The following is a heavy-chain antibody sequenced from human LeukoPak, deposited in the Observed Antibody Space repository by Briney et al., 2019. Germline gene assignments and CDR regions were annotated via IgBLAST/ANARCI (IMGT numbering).Heavy chain of an antibody. CDR1: GGSISSGDYY. J-gene: IGHJ4*02. CDR3: ASFLNHYGSGSQPRFDY. CDR2: IYYSGST. D-gene: IGHD3-10*01. Sequence: SETLSLTCTVSGGSISSGDYYWSWIRQPPGKGLEWVGYIYYSGSTYYNPSLKSRVTISVDTSKNQFSLKLSSVTAADTAVYYCASFLNHYGSGSQPRFDYWGQGTLVTVSS. V-gene: IGHV4-30-4*01.